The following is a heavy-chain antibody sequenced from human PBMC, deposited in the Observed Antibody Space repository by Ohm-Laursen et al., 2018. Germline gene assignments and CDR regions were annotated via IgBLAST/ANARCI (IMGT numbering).Heavy chain of an antibody. CDR2: IRDSGGYT. CDR1: GFTFSNAW. V-gene: IGHV3-23*01. J-gene: IGHJ4*02. D-gene: IGHD2-21*01. Sequence: SLRLSCAASGFTFSNAWMSWLRQAPGKGLEWVSGIRDSGGYTYYADSVKGRFTISRDNSKNTVYLQMNSLRGEDTAIYYCARDRIDFDYWGQGTLVTVSS. CDR3: ARDRIDFDY.